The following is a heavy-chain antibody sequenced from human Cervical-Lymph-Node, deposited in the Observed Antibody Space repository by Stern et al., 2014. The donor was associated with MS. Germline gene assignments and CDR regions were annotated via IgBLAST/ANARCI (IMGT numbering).Heavy chain of an antibody. V-gene: IGHV1-2*06. Sequence: QVQLVESGAEVKKPGASVKVSCKASGYTFTHYYIHWVRQAPGQGLEWMGRIYTYTGVTTYAQNFEGMVTMTTDTSITTAYMAVIRLTSDDTAVYYCARDNSGSHCRYWGQGSLVAVSS. CDR3: ARDNSGSHCRY. J-gene: IGHJ4*02. D-gene: IGHD1-26*01. CDR1: GYTFTHYY. CDR2: IYTYTGVT.